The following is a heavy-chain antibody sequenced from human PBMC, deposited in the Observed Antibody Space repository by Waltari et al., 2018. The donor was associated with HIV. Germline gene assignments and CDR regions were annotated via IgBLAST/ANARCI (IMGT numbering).Heavy chain of an antibody. CDR2: MNPNSGDT. J-gene: IGHJ4*02. V-gene: IGHV1-8*01. Sequence: QVQLVQSGAEVQKPGASVKVSCKASGYTFTSYDINWVRQAPGQGREWMVGMNPNSGDTSQERKIQGRITMTSNTSISTVYMELSSLTSEGTAVYYCVRAAVYSRGCFDYWGQGTLVTVSS. D-gene: IGHD6-19*01. CDR3: VRAAVYSRGCFDY. CDR1: GYTFTSYD.